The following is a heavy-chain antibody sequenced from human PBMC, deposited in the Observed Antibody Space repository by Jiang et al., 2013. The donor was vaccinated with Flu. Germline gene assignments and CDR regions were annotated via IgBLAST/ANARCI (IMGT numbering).Heavy chain of an antibody. J-gene: IGHJ5*02. Sequence: GAEVKKPGASVKVSCKASGYTFTSYYMHWVRQAPGQGLEWMGIINPSGGSTSYAQKFQGRVTMTRDTSTSTVYMELSSLRSEDTAVYYCARGGSGVVVVAEGGWFDPWGQGTLVTVSS. D-gene: IGHD2-15*01. CDR1: GYTFTSYY. V-gene: IGHV1-46*01. CDR3: ARGGSGVVVVAEGGWFDP. CDR2: INPSGGST.